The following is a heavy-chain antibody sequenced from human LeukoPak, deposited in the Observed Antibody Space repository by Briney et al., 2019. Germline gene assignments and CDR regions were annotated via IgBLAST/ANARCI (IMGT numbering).Heavy chain of an antibody. J-gene: IGHJ4*02. V-gene: IGHV5-51*04. CDR2: IYPGDSDT. Sequence: GESLKISCTGSGYSFTSYWIGWVRQMPGKGLEWMGIIYPGDSDTRYSPSFQGQVTISADKPISTAYRQWRRLKAADTAMYYCARRLGYCSSTSCSFDYWGQGTLVTVSS. CDR1: GYSFTSYW. D-gene: IGHD2-2*01. CDR3: ARRLGYCSSTSCSFDY.